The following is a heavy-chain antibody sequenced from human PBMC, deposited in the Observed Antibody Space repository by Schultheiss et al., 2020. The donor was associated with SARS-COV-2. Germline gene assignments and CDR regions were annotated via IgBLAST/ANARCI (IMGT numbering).Heavy chain of an antibody. J-gene: IGHJ6*02. CDR1: GGTFSSYA. CDR2: IIPIFGTA. CDR3: ARDGASYYYGMDV. Sequence: SVKVSCKASGGTFSSYAISWVRQAPGQGLEWMGGIIPIFGTANYAQKFQGRVTITADESTSTAYMELRSLRSDDTAVYYCARDGASYYYGMDVWGQGTTVTVSS. D-gene: IGHD1-26*01. V-gene: IGHV1-69*13.